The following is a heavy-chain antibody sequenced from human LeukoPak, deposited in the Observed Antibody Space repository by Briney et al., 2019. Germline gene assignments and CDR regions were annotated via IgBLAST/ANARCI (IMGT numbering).Heavy chain of an antibody. CDR1: GFTFSSYE. D-gene: IGHD3-22*01. Sequence: GGSLRLSCAASGFTFSSYEMNWVRQAPGKGLEWVSYISSSGSTIYYADSVKGRFTISRDNAKNSLYLQMNSLRAEDTAVYYCARDLRRVSSSGYLYWGQGTLVTVSS. V-gene: IGHV3-48*03. CDR3: ARDLRRVSSSGYLY. J-gene: IGHJ4*02. CDR2: ISSSGSTI.